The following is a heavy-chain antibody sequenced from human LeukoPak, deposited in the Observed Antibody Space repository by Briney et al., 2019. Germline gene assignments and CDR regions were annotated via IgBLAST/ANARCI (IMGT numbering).Heavy chain of an antibody. Sequence: GGSLRLSCAASGFPFSSYEMNWVRQAPGKRLQWVSYISSSGNKIYYAASVKGRFTISRDNAKNSLYLQIDSLRAEDTAVYYCARGQRPQYTSTWDNWFDPWGQGTQVIVSS. V-gene: IGHV3-48*03. CDR2: ISSSGNKI. CDR1: GFPFSSYE. CDR3: ARGQRPQYTSTWDNWFDP. J-gene: IGHJ5*02. D-gene: IGHD2-2*01.